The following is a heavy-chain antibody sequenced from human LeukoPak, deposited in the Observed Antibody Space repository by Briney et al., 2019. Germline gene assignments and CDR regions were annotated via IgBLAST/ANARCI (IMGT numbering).Heavy chain of an antibody. CDR3: TTDFYGDYDY. CDR2: ISWNSGSI. D-gene: IGHD4-17*01. Sequence: GGSLRLSCAASGFTFDDYAMHWVRQAPGKGLEWVSGISWNSGSIGYADSVKGRFTISRDNAKNSLYLQMNSLRAEDTALYYCTTDFYGDYDYWGQGTLVTVSS. V-gene: IGHV3-9*01. CDR1: GFTFDDYA. J-gene: IGHJ4*02.